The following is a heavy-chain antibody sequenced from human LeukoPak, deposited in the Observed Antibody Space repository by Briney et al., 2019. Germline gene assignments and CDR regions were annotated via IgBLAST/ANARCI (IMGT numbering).Heavy chain of an antibody. CDR1: GFTLSSHS. CDR3: ARDLYDSGAYSSPIDY. Sequence: GGSLRLSCAAYGFTLSSHSMNWVRQAPGKGLEWVSSISSSSSYIHSADSVKGRFTISRDNDQNSLYLQMNSLRAGDTAVYYCARDLYDSGAYSSPIDYWGQGTLVTVSS. CDR2: ISSSSSYI. D-gene: IGHD3-22*01. V-gene: IGHV3-21*01. J-gene: IGHJ4*02.